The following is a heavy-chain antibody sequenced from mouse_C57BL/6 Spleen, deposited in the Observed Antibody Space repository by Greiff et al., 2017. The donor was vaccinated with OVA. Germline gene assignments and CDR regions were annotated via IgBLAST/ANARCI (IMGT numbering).Heavy chain of an antibody. CDR2: ISDGGSYT. CDR3: ARDGYDSFAY. Sequence: EVQRVESGGGLVKPGGSLKLSCAASGFTFSSYAMSWVRQTPEKRLEWVATISDGGSYTYYPDNVKGRFTISRDNAKNNLYLQMSHLKSEDTAMYYCARDGYDSFAYWGQGTLVTVSA. J-gene: IGHJ3*01. CDR1: GFTFSSYA. D-gene: IGHD2-2*01. V-gene: IGHV5-4*01.